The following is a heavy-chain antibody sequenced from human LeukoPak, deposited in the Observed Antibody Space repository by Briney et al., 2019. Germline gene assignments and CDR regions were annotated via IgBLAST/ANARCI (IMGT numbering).Heavy chain of an antibody. D-gene: IGHD4/OR15-4a*01. CDR3: AKDCAYGAHAFDY. CDR2: IWYDGSNK. CDR1: GFTFSSYG. Sequence: PGRSLRLSCAASGFTFSSYGMHWVRQAPGKGLEWVAVIWYDGSNKYYADSVKGRFTISRDNSKNTLYLQMNSLRAEGTAVYYCAKDCAYGAHAFDYWGQGSLVAVSS. V-gene: IGHV3-33*06. J-gene: IGHJ4*02.